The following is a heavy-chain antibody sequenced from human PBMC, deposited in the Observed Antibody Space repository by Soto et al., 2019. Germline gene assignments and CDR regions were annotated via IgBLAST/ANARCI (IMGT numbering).Heavy chain of an antibody. Sequence: SETLSLTCAVSGGSISSGGYSCICIRQPPWKGLEWIGYIYHSGSTYYNPSLKSRVTISVDRSKNQFSLKLSSVTAADTAVYYCARGGAGSRHPDDAFDIWGQGTMVTVSS. J-gene: IGHJ3*02. CDR3: ARGGAGSRHPDDAFDI. CDR2: IYHSGST. CDR1: GGSISSGGYS. D-gene: IGHD6-19*01. V-gene: IGHV4-30-2*01.